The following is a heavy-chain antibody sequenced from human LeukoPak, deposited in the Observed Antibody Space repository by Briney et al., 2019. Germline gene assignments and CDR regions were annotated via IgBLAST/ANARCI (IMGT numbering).Heavy chain of an antibody. D-gene: IGHD1-1*01. CDR3: ASPRIRNVFDI. V-gene: IGHV1-69*13. Sequence: ASVKVSCKASGYTFTSYGISWVRQAPGQGLEWMGGIIPIFGTANYAQKFQGRVTITADESTSTAYMELSSLRSEDTAVYYCASPRIRNVFDIWGQGTMVTVSS. CDR1: GYTFTSYG. CDR2: IIPIFGTA. J-gene: IGHJ3*02.